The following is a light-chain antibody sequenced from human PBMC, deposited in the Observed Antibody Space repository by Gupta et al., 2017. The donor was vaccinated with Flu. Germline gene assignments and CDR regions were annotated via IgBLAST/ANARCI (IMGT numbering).Light chain of an antibody. V-gene: IGLV6-57*01. CDR1: SGNIASSY. CDR3: QSYYNSKVG. CDR2: EDH. J-gene: IGLJ2*01. Sequence: ITISCTRSSGNIASSYVQWYRQRPGSSPTIVIYEDHQRPSGVPDRFSASIDSSSNSASLTISGLKTEDEADYYCQSYYNSKVGFGGGTKVTVL.